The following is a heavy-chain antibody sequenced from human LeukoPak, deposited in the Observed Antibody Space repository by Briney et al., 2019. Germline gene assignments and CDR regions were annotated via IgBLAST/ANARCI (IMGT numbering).Heavy chain of an antibody. Sequence: PGGSLRLSCAASGFTFSSYAMSWVRQAPGMGLEWVSAISGSGGSTYYADSVKGRFTISRDNSKNTLYLQMNSLRAEDTAVYYCAKDYGSGSYYDYWGQGTLVTVSS. CDR2: ISGSGGST. D-gene: IGHD3-10*01. V-gene: IGHV3-23*01. CDR3: AKDYGSGSYYDY. J-gene: IGHJ4*02. CDR1: GFTFSSYA.